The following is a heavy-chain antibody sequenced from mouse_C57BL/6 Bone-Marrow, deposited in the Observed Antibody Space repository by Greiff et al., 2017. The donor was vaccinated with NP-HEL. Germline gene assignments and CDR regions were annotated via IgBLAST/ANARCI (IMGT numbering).Heavy chain of an antibody. CDR2: IYPGGGYT. J-gene: IGHJ2*01. D-gene: IGHD4-1*01. V-gene: IGHV1-63*01. CDR3: ARLRGTGNYFDY. Sequence: QVQLQQPGAELVRPGTSVKMSCKASGYTFTNYWIGWAKQRPGHGLEWIGDIYPGGGYTNYNEKFKGKATLTADKSSSTAYMQFSSLTSEDSAIYYCARLRGTGNYFDYWGQGTTLTVSS. CDR1: GYTFTNYW.